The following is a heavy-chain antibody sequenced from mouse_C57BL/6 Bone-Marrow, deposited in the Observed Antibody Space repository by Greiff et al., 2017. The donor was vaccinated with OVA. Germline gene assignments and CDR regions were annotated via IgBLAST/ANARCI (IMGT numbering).Heavy chain of an antibody. CDR1: GFTFSSYG. J-gene: IGHJ2*01. CDR2: ISSGGSYT. Sequence: EVMLVESGGDLVKPGGSLKLSCAASGFTFSSYGMSWVHQTPDKRLEWVATISSGGSYTYYPDSLKGRFTISRDNSENTLYLQMSSLKSEDTAMYYCARHKSGTAYYFDYWGQGTTLTVSS. V-gene: IGHV5-6*02. D-gene: IGHD4-1*01. CDR3: ARHKSGTAYYFDY.